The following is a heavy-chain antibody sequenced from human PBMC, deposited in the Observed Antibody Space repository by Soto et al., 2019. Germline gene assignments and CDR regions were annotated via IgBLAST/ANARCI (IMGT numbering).Heavy chain of an antibody. Sequence: ASVKVSCKASGYTFTSYGISWVRQAPGQGLEWMGWISAYNGNTNYAQKLQGRVTMTTDTSTSTAYMELRSLRSDDTAVYKCRRDGPMTHYYYYYYMDVWGKGTTVTVSS. CDR3: RRDGPMTHYYYYYYMDV. V-gene: IGHV1-18*01. D-gene: IGHD3-22*01. CDR1: GYTFTSYG. J-gene: IGHJ6*03. CDR2: ISAYNGNT.